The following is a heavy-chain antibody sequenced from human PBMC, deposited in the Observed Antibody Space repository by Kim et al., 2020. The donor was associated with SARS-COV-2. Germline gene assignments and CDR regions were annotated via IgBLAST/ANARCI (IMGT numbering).Heavy chain of an antibody. J-gene: IGHJ6*02. D-gene: IGHD6-13*01. CDR3: AREAAAGAEYYYGMDV. Sequence: ASVKVSCKASGYTFTSYGISWVRQAPGQGLEWIGWISAYNGNTNYAQKLQGRVTMTTDTSTSTAYMELRSLRSDDTAVYYCAREAAAGAEYYYGMDVWGQGTTVTVSS. CDR2: ISAYNGNT. CDR1: GYTFTSYG. V-gene: IGHV1-18*01.